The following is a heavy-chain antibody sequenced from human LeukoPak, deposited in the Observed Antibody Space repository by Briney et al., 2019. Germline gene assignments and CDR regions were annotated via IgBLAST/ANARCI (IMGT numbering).Heavy chain of an antibody. V-gene: IGHV3-53*01. CDR2: IYSGGST. CDR1: GFTVSSNY. CDR3: ARNFFYCGGDCYPYAFDI. J-gene: IGHJ3*02. Sequence: GGSLRLSCAASGFTVSSNYMSWVRQAPGKGLEWVSVIYSGGSTYYADSVKGRFTISRDNSKNTLCLQMNSLRAEDTAVYYCARNFFYCGGDCYPYAFDIWGQGTMVTVSS. D-gene: IGHD2-21*02.